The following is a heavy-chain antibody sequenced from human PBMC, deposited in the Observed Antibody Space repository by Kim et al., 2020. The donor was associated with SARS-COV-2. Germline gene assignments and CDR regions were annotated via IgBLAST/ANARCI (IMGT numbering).Heavy chain of an antibody. D-gene: IGHD6-13*01. CDR2: INAGNGNT. V-gene: IGHV1-3*01. J-gene: IGHJ4*02. Sequence: ASVKVSCKASGYSFTSYGIHWVRQAPGQRPEWMGWINAGNGNTKYPQRLQGRVTFTRDTSANIAYMQLSSLRSEDTAMYYCARVGGQQQEITPWGQGTLVTVTS. CDR3: ARVGGQQQEITP. CDR1: GYSFTSYG.